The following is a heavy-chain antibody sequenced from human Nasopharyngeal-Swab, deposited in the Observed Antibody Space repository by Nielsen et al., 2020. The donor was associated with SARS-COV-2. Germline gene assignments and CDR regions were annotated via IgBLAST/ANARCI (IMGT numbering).Heavy chain of an antibody. D-gene: IGHD3-3*01. CDR1: GFTFSSYS. J-gene: IGHJ6*02. Sequence: GESLKISCAASGFTFSSYSMNWVRQAPGKGLEWVSSISSSSSYIYYADSVKGRFTISRDNAKNSLYLQMNSLRAEDTAVYYCARDYDFSYYGMDVWGQGTMVTVSS. V-gene: IGHV3-21*01. CDR3: ARDYDFSYYGMDV. CDR2: ISSSSSYI.